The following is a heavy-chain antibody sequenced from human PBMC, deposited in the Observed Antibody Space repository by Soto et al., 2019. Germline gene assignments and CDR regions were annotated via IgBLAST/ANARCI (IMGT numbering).Heavy chain of an antibody. CDR3: ARDVGRYYYGSGSRNNWFDP. Sequence: SETLSLTCTVSGGSISSYYWSWIRQPPGKGLEWIGYIYYSGSTNYNPSLKSRVTISVDTSKNQFSLKLSSVTAADTAVCYCARDVGRYYYGSGSRNNWFDPWGQGTLVTVSS. D-gene: IGHD3-10*01. CDR2: IYYSGST. V-gene: IGHV4-59*01. J-gene: IGHJ5*02. CDR1: GGSISSYY.